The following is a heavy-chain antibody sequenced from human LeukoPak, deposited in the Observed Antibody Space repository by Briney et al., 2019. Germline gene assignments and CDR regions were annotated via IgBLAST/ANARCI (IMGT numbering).Heavy chain of an antibody. V-gene: IGHV1-24*01. CDR3: ATHIQIRGYYYYYMDV. CDR1: GYTLTELS. CDR2: FDPEDGET. Sequence: ASVKVSCKVSGYTLTELSMHWVRQAPGKGLEWMGGFDPEDGETIYAQKFQGRVTMTEDTSTDTAYMELSSLRSEDTAVYYCATHIQIRGYYYYYMDVWGKGTTVTVSS. D-gene: IGHD2-21*01. J-gene: IGHJ6*03.